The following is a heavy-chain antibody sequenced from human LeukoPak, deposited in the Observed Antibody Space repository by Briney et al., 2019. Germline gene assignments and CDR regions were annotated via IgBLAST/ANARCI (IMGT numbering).Heavy chain of an antibody. Sequence: GASVKVSCKASGYTFTGYYMHWVRQAPGQGLEWMGWINPNSGGTNYAQKFQGRVTMTRDTSISTAYMELSRLRSDDTAVYYCARVRVVTPYYFDYWGQGTLVTVSS. CDR2: INPNSGGT. V-gene: IGHV1-2*02. CDR1: GYTFTGYY. CDR3: ARVRVVTPYYFDY. J-gene: IGHJ4*02. D-gene: IGHD2-15*01.